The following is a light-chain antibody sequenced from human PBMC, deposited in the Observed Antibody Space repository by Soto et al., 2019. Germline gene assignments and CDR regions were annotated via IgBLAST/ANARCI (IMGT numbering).Light chain of an antibody. CDR1: SSNIGSNI. V-gene: IGLV1-44*01. Sequence: QSVLTQPPSASGTPGQRVTISCSGSSSNIGSNIVNWYQQLPGTAPKLLIYSNNQRPSGVPDRFSGSKSGTSASLAISGLQSGDEADYYCAAWDASLNGRVFGGGTKLTVL. CDR3: AAWDASLNGRV. CDR2: SNN. J-gene: IGLJ3*02.